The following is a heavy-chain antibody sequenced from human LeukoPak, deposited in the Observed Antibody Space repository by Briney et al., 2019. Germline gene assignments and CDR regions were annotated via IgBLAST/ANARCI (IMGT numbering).Heavy chain of an antibody. Sequence: GGSLRLSCAASGFTFSTSAMNWVRQAPGKGLEWVSGISGSSGSTYYADSVKGRFSISRDNAKNTLYLQMNSLRVEDTAVYYCARGRPHGNDYWGQGTLVTVSS. CDR3: ARGRPHGNDY. J-gene: IGHJ4*02. V-gene: IGHV3-23*01. D-gene: IGHD4-23*01. CDR2: ISGSSGST. CDR1: GFTFSTSA.